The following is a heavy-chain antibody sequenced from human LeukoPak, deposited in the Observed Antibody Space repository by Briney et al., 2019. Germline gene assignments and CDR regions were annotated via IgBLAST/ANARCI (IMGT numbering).Heavy chain of an antibody. Sequence: GGPLRLSCAASGFTFSSYSMNWVRQAPGKGLEWVSSISSSSSYIYYADSVKGRFTISRDNAKNSLYLQMNSLRAEDTAVYYCARVDEQWLVQGDFRFDYWGQGTLVTVSS. V-gene: IGHV3-21*01. CDR3: ARVDEQWLVQGDFRFDY. CDR2: ISSSSSYI. CDR1: GFTFSSYS. D-gene: IGHD6-19*01. J-gene: IGHJ4*02.